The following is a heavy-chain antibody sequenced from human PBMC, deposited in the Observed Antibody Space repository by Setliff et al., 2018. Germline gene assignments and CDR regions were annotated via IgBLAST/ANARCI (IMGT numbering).Heavy chain of an antibody. CDR3: ARAPRYFDPTGSYFDF. V-gene: IGHV4-39*07. CDR1: CTSVSGNSYY. D-gene: IGHD3-22*01. Sequence: TLSLTCTVPCTSVSGNSYYWGWIRQPPGKGLEWIASTYYSGSTYYNPSLKSRVPISVHTSKNQYSLKLTSVTAADTAVYYCARAPRYFDPTGSYFDFWGQGTLVTVSS. J-gene: IGHJ4*02. CDR2: TYYSGST.